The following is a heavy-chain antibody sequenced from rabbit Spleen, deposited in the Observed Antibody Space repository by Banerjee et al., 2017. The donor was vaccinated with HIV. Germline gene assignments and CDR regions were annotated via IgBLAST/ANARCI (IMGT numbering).Heavy chain of an antibody. CDR1: GVSFSDKDV. CDR3: ARDTSSSFSSYGMDL. Sequence: EQLEESGGGLVKPEGSLTLTCKASGVSFSDKDVMCWVRQAPGKGLEWIACIDSGSSGFTYFATWAKGRFTISKTSSTTVTLQVTRLTAADTATYFCARDTSSSFSSYGMDLWGQGTLVTVS. D-gene: IGHD1-1*01. J-gene: IGHJ6*01. V-gene: IGHV1S45*01. CDR2: IDSGSSGFT.